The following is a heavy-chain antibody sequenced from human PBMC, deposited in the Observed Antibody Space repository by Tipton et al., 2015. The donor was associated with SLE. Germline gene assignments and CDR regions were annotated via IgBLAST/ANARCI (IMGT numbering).Heavy chain of an antibody. CDR3: AREKLGGATFMEV. J-gene: IGHJ6*02. D-gene: IGHD1-26*01. CDR1: GFTFSTYW. V-gene: IGHV3-7*01. CDR2: IKDDGSDK. Sequence: GSLRLSCVVSGFTFSTYWMSWVRQAPGKGLEWVANIKDDGSDKNYVDGVKGRFTISRDSAKNSLYLEMYSLRAEDTAVYYCAREKLGGATFMEVWGQGTTVIVSS.